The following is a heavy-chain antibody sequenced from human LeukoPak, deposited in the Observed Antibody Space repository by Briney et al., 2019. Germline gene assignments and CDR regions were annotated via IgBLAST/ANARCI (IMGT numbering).Heavy chain of an antibody. CDR3: ARVRVRGFNWFDP. J-gene: IGHJ5*02. V-gene: IGHV1-2*02. CDR1: GYTFTGCY. Sequence: GASVKVSCKASGYTFTGCYMHWVRQAPGQGLEWMGWINPDSGGTNYAQKFQGRVTMTRDTSISTAYMELSRLRSDDMAVYYCARVRVRGFNWFDPWGQGTLVTVSS. D-gene: IGHD3-10*01. CDR2: INPDSGGT.